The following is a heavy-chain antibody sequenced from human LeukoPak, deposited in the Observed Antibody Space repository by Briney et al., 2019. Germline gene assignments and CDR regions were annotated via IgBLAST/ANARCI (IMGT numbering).Heavy chain of an antibody. D-gene: IGHD5-18*01. Sequence: GGSLRLSCAASGFTFSSYAMSWVRQAPGKGLEWVSGISGSGGSTYYADSVRGRFTISRDDSKNTVYLQMNSLRGEDTAVYYCARGLEGYTYVRLDYWGQGTLVTVSS. J-gene: IGHJ4*02. CDR1: GFTFSSYA. V-gene: IGHV3-23*01. CDR2: ISGSGGST. CDR3: ARGLEGYTYVRLDY.